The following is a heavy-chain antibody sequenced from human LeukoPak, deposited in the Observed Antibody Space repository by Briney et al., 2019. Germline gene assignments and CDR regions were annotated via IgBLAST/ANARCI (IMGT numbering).Heavy chain of an antibody. CDR2: ISYDGSNK. CDR3: ARGAFYYDFWSGYYDY. V-gene: IGHV3-30-3*01. Sequence: GGSLRLSCAASGFTFSSYAMHWVRQAPGKGLEWVAVISYDGSNKYYADSVKGRFTISRDNSKNTLYLQINSLRAEDTAVYYCARGAFYYDFWSGYYDYWGQGTLVTVSS. J-gene: IGHJ4*02. CDR1: GFTFSSYA. D-gene: IGHD3-3*01.